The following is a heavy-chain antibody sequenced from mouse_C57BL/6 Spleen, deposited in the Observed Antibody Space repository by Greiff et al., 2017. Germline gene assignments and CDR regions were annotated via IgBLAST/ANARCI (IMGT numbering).Heavy chain of an antibody. CDR1: GYTFTSYW. J-gene: IGHJ2*01. CDR3: ARFDYDALDY. D-gene: IGHD2-4*01. Sequence: QVQLQQPGAELVMPGASVKLSCKASGYTFTSYWMHWVKQRPGQGLEWIGEIDPSDSYTNYNQKFKGKSTLTVDKSSSTAYMQLSSLTSEDSAVXYCARFDYDALDYWGQGTTLTVSS. CDR2: IDPSDSYT. V-gene: IGHV1-69*01.